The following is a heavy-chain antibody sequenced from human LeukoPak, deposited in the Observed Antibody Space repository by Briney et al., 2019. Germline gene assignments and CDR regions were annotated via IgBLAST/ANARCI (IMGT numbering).Heavy chain of an antibody. Sequence: GGSLRLSCAASGFTFSDYYMSWIRQAPGKGLEWVSYISSSGSTIYYADSVKGRFTISRDNAKNSLYLQMNSLRAEDTAVYYCARDYDFWSGRSQIFDYWGQGTLVTVSS. J-gene: IGHJ4*02. CDR2: ISSSGSTI. V-gene: IGHV3-11*01. CDR1: GFTFSDYY. D-gene: IGHD3-3*01. CDR3: ARDYDFWSGRSQIFDY.